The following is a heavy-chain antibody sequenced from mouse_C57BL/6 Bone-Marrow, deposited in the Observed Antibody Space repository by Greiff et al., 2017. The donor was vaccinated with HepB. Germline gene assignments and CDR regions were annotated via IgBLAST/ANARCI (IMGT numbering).Heavy chain of an antibody. CDR3: ARHETTVGDY. J-gene: IGHJ2*01. V-gene: IGHV5-6*02. CDR1: GFTFSSYG. CDR2: ISSGGSYT. Sequence: EVMLVESGGDLVKPGGSLKLSCAASGFTFSSYGMSWVRQTPDKRLEWVATISSGGSYTYYPDSVKGRFTISRDNAKNTLYLQMSSLKSEDTAMYYCARHETTVGDYWGQGTTLTVSS. D-gene: IGHD1-1*01.